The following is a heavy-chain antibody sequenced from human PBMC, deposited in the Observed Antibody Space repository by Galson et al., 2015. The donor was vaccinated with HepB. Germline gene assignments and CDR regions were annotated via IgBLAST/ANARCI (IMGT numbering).Heavy chain of an antibody. J-gene: IGHJ5*02. CDR3: AKDLRLPYYYGSESGCKWFDP. Sequence: SLRLSCAASGFTFSSYGMHWVRQAPGKGLEWVAVISYDGSNKYYADSVKGRFTISRENSKNTVYLQMNSLRAEDTAVYYCAKDLRLPYYYGSESGCKWFDPWGQGTLVTVSS. D-gene: IGHD3-10*01. CDR1: GFTFSSYG. V-gene: IGHV3-30*18. CDR2: ISYDGSNK.